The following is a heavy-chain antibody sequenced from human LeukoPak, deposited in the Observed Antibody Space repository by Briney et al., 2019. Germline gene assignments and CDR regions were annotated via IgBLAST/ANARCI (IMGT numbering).Heavy chain of an antibody. Sequence: ASVKVSCKASGYTFTGYYMHWVRQAPGQGLEWMGWINPNSGGTNYAQKFQGRVTMTRDTSISTAYMELSRLRSDATAVYYCARARSPKYHLDYWGQGTLVTVSS. D-gene: IGHD2-2*01. CDR2: INPNSGGT. V-gene: IGHV1-2*02. J-gene: IGHJ4*02. CDR3: ARARSPKYHLDY. CDR1: GYTFTGYY.